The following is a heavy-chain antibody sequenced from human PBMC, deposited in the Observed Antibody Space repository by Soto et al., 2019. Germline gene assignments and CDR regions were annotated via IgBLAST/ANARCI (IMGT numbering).Heavy chain of an antibody. Sequence: SETLSLTCTVSGGSISSYYWSWIRQPPGKGLEWIGYIYYSGSTNYNPSLKSRVTISVDTSKNQFSLKLSSVTVADTAVYYCARVDSGWYIDYWGQGTLVTVSP. D-gene: IGHD6-19*01. J-gene: IGHJ4*02. V-gene: IGHV4-59*01. CDR3: ARVDSGWYIDY. CDR2: IYYSGST. CDR1: GGSISSYY.